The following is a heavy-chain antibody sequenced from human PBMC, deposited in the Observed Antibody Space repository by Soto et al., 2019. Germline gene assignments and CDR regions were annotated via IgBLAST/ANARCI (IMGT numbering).Heavy chain of an antibody. J-gene: IGHJ3*02. CDR1: GYPVTAYY. V-gene: IGHV1-2*02. D-gene: IGHD3-3*01. CDR2: INPATGAA. Sequence: QLHLVQSGAVVKKPGASVTVSCSASGYPVTAYYMHWVRQAPGRGLEWMGGINPATGAAKYTQTFQGRVPMTRDPSTSTVFMELSGLTSEDTAVFYCARGGGVGVAGSAAFDMWGQGTLVTVSS. CDR3: ARGGGVGVAGSAAFDM.